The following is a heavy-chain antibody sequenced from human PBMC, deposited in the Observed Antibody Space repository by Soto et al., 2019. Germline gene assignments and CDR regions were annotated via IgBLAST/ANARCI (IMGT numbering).Heavy chain of an antibody. CDR1: GGSISSSSYY. V-gene: IGHV4-39*01. CDR3: ARPGNYGSGSYLYYLDY. CDR2: IYYSGST. D-gene: IGHD3-10*01. J-gene: IGHJ4*02. Sequence: QLQLQESGPGLVKPSETLSPTCTVSGGSISSSSYYWGWIRQPPGKGLEWIGSIYYSGSTYYNPSLKSRVTISVDTSKNQFSLKLSSVTAADTAVYYCARPGNYGSGSYLYYLDYWGQGTLVTVSS.